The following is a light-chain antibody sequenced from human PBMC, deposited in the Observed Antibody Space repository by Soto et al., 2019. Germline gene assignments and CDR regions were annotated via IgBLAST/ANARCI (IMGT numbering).Light chain of an antibody. CDR2: GAS. CDR1: QSINSRY. V-gene: IGKV3-20*01. J-gene: IGKJ3*01. Sequence: EIVLTQSPGTLSLSPGERVTLSCRASQSINSRYLAWYQQKPGQAPRLLIYGASSRSTSIPDRFSGSGSGTNFTLTISRLEPDDVAVYYCQQFGSSPGFTFGPGTIVDIK. CDR3: QQFGSSPGFT.